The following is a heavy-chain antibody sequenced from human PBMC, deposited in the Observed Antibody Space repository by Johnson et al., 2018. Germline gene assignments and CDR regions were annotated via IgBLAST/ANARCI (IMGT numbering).Heavy chain of an antibody. CDR1: GGTFKSYA. V-gene: IGHV1-69*01. Sequence: QVQLVESGAEVKKPGSSVKVSCKAAGGTFKSYAITWLRQAPGQGLAWMGGIIPKFDTADYAQKFQDRVTITADESTGTVYMELSSLRYEDTAVYYCARGLSYKTDWGQGTLVTVSS. CDR3: ARGLSYKTD. J-gene: IGHJ1*01. CDR2: IIPKFDTA. D-gene: IGHD3-16*02.